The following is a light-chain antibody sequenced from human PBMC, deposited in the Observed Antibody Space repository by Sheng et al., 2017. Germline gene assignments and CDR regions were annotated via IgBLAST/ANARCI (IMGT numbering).Light chain of an antibody. J-gene: IGLJ2*01. Sequence: SYELTQPPSVSVSPGQTASITCSGDKLGDKYASWYQQKPGQSPVLVIYQDNMRPSGIPERFSGSNSGNTATLTISGTQALDAADYYCQAWDSSMVLFGGGTKLTVL. CDR1: KLGDKY. CDR2: QDN. V-gene: IGLV3-1*01. CDR3: QAWDSSMVL.